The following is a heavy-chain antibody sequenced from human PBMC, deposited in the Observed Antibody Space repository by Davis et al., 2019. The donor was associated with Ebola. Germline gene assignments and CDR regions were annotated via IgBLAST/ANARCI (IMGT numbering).Heavy chain of an antibody. CDR3: ARDHGYCSKTTCQFDY. Sequence: GESLKISCAASGFNFRSYAMHWVRQAPGKGLEWVAFISYDGSIKSYADSVKGRFTISRDNSENTLYLQMNSLRAEDTAVYYCARDHGYCSKTTCQFDYWGQGTLVTVSS. V-gene: IGHV3-30*04. CDR2: ISYDGSIK. CDR1: GFNFRSYA. D-gene: IGHD2-2*01. J-gene: IGHJ4*02.